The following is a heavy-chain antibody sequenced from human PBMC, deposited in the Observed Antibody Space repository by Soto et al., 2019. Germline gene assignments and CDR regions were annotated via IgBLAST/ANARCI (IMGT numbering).Heavy chain of an antibody. D-gene: IGHD2-2*01. J-gene: IGHJ4*02. CDR3: ARAGFCSSTSCYASIHFAY. V-gene: IGHV4-59*01. CDR1: GGSISSYY. Sequence: SETLSLTCTVSGGSISSYYWSWIRQPPGKGLEWIGFIYYSGSTNYSPSLKSRVTISVDTSKNQFSLKLRSVTAADTAVYYCARAGFCSSTSCYASIHFAYWGQGTLVTVSS. CDR2: IYYSGST.